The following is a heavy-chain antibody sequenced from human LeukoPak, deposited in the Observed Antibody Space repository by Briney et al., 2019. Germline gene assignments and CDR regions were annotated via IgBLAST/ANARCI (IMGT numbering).Heavy chain of an antibody. CDR1: GFTFSSYA. Sequence: QTGGSLRLSCAASGFTFSSYAMSWVRQAPGKGLEWVSAISGSGGSTYYADSVKGRFTISRDNSKNTLYLQMNSLRAEDTAVYYCAKSGRRYYYDSSGYDEGHWMDYWGQGTLVTVSS. CDR3: AKSGRRYYYDSSGYDEGHWMDY. CDR2: ISGSGGST. V-gene: IGHV3-23*01. J-gene: IGHJ4*02. D-gene: IGHD3-22*01.